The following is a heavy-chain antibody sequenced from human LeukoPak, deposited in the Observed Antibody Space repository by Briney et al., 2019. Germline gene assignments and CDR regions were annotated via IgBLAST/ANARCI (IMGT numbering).Heavy chain of an antibody. D-gene: IGHD6-6*01. Sequence: PSETLSLTCAVSGYSISSGYYWGWIRQPPGKGLEWIGSIYHSGSTYYNPSLKSRVTISVDTSKNQFSLKLSSVTAADTAVYYCASTNHYSSSSCFDYWGQGTLVTVSS. V-gene: IGHV4-38-2*01. J-gene: IGHJ4*02. CDR1: GYSISSGYY. CDR2: IYHSGST. CDR3: ASTNHYSSSSCFDY.